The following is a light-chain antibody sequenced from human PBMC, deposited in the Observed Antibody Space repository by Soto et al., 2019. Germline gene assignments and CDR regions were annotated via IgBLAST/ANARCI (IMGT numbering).Light chain of an antibody. V-gene: IGKV2D-29*02. Sequence: VVMTQTPLSLSVTPGQPASISCKSSQSLLHSAGETFLFWYLQKPGQSPQLLIYEVSNRFFGVPDRFSGSGSGTDFTLEISRVEAEDVGIYYCMQSTQLPPTFGQGTRLVIK. J-gene: IGKJ5*01. CDR2: EVS. CDR3: MQSTQLPPT. CDR1: QSLLHSAGETF.